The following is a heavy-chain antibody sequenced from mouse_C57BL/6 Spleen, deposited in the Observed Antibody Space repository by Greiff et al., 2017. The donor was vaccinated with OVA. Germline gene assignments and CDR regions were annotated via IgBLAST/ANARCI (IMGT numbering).Heavy chain of an antibody. V-gene: IGHV5-16*01. J-gene: IGHJ3*01. CDR1: GFTFSDYY. Sequence: EVKLVESEGGLVQPGSSMKLSCKASGFTFSDYYMAWVRQVPEKGLEWVANINYDGSSTYYLDSLKSRFIISRDNAKNILYLQMSILKSDDTATYYCARDRGYGSRESQAWFAYWGQGTLVTVSA. CDR2: INYDGSST. D-gene: IGHD1-1*01. CDR3: ARDRGYGSRESQAWFAY.